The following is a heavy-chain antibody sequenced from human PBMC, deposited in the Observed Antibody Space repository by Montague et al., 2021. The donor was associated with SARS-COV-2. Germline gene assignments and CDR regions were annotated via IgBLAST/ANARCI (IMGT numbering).Heavy chain of an antibody. Sequence: SETLSLTCAVYSGSFNDFYWTWIRQSPGKGLEWIGEINHTGSATYNPSPKGRVTLSRDTSKNQFSLKLQSATPADTAVYYCARGQVTIFGVLIMLPAAGALDIWGRGTMVSVSS. D-gene: IGHD3-3*01. CDR3: ARGQVTIFGVLIMLPAAGALDI. CDR2: INHTGSA. CDR1: SGSFNDFY. J-gene: IGHJ3*02. V-gene: IGHV4-34*01.